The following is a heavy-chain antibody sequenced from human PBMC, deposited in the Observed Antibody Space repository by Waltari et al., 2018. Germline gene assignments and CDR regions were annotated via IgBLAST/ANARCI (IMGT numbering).Heavy chain of an antibody. Sequence: QVQLQESGPGLVQPSETLSLTCAVSGYSISSGYYWGWLRQPPGKGLEWIGSIYHSGSTYYNPSLKSRVTISVDTSKNQFSLKLSSVTAADTAVYYCASRYYYDSSGYPLGDYWGQGTLVTVSS. CDR1: GYSISSGYY. V-gene: IGHV4-38-2*01. J-gene: IGHJ4*02. CDR3: ASRYYYDSSGYPLGDY. CDR2: IYHSGST. D-gene: IGHD3-22*01.